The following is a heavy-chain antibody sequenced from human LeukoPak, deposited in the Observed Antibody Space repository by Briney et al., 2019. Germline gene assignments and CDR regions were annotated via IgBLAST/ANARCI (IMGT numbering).Heavy chain of an antibody. CDR2: IYPGDSDT. CDR3: ARRHYDFWSVDY. V-gene: IGHV5-51*01. CDR1: GYIFTNYW. D-gene: IGHD3-3*01. Sequence: GESLKISCKGSGYIFTNYWIGWVRQMPGKGLDWMGIIYPGDSDTRYSSSFQGQVTISADKSISTAYLQWSSLKASDTAMYYCARRHYDFWSVDYWGQGTLVTVSS. J-gene: IGHJ4*02.